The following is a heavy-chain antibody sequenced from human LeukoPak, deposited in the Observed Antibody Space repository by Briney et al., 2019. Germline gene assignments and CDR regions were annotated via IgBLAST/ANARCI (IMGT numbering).Heavy chain of an antibody. Sequence: SETLSLTCTVSGGSISSYYWSWIRQPPGKGLEWIGYVYYSGTTNYNPSLKSRVIISVDTSKNQFSLKLSPVIAADTAVYYCARVGVDYSGNIIKHYFDYWGQGTLVTVSS. CDR1: GGSISSYY. CDR3: ARVGVDYSGNIIKHYFDY. D-gene: IGHD4-23*01. J-gene: IGHJ4*02. CDR2: VYYSGTT. V-gene: IGHV4-59*01.